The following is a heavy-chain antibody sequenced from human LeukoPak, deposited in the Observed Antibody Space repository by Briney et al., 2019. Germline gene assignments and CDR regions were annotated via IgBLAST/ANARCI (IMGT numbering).Heavy chain of an antibody. J-gene: IGHJ4*02. CDR2: ISGSDGST. Sequence: AGGSLRLSCAASGFTFSSYAMSWVRQAPGKGLEWVSGISGSDGSTNYADSVKGRFTISRENSKNTLYLQMNSLRAEDTAVYYCARMAAGYYDSSGWNDYWGQGTLVTVSS. CDR1: GFTFSSYA. D-gene: IGHD3-22*01. CDR3: ARMAAGYYDSSGWNDY. V-gene: IGHV3-23*01.